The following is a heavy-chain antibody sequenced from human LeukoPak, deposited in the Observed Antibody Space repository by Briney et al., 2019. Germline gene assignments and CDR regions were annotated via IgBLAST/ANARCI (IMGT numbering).Heavy chain of an antibody. Sequence: GGSLRLSCAASGFTFSSYAMHWVRQAPGKGLEWVAVISYDGSNKYYADSVKGRFTISRDNSKNTLYLQMNSLRAEDTAVYYCAKIRRQWLDVVDYWGQGTLVTVSS. CDR2: ISYDGSNK. V-gene: IGHV3-30-3*02. CDR1: GFTFSSYA. J-gene: IGHJ4*02. D-gene: IGHD6-19*01. CDR3: AKIRRQWLDVVDY.